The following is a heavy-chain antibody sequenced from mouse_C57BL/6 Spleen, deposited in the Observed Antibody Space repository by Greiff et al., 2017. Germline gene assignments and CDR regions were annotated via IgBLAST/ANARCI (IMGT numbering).Heavy chain of an antibody. V-gene: IGHV14-2*01. CDR3: ARGGYDGDYYAMDY. J-gene: IGHJ4*01. CDR2: IDPEDGDT. CDR1: GFNIKDYY. D-gene: IGHD2-2*01. Sequence: EVQLQQSGAELVKPGASVKLSCTASGFNIKDYYMHWVKQRTEQGLEWIGRIDPEDGDTKYAPKFQGKATITADTSSNTAYLQLSSLTSEDTAVYYCARGGYDGDYYAMDYWGQGTSVTVSS.